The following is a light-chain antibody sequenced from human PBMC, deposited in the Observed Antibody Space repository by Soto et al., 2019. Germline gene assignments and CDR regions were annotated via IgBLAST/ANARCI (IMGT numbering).Light chain of an antibody. Sequence: QSVLTQPPSASGTPGQRVTISCSGRSSNIGSNTVTWYQQLPGTAPKLLFYSNNQRPSGVPDRFSGSKSGTSASLAISGLQSEDEADYYCATWDDSLNGYVFGTGTKVTVL. CDR2: SNN. CDR3: ATWDDSLNGYV. CDR1: SSNIGSNT. J-gene: IGLJ1*01. V-gene: IGLV1-44*01.